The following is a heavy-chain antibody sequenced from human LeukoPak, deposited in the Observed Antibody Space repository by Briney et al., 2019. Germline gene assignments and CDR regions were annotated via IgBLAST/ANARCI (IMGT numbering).Heavy chain of an antibody. CDR3: AYSSGWYVDY. Sequence: GGSLRLSGAASGFTFSSYGMHWVRQAPGKGLGWVAFIRYDGSNKYYADSVKGRFTISRDNSKNTLYLQMNSLRAEDTAVYYCAYSSGWYVDYRGQGTLVTVP. V-gene: IGHV3-30*02. CDR1: GFTFSSYG. J-gene: IGHJ4*02. CDR2: IRYDGSNK. D-gene: IGHD6-19*01.